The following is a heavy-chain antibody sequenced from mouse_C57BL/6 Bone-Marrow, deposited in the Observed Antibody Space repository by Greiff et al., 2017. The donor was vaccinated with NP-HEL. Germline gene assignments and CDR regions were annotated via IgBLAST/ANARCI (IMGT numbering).Heavy chain of an antibody. CDR2: IRNKANNHAT. V-gene: IGHV6-6*01. D-gene: IGHD1-1*01. J-gene: IGHJ4*01. Sequence: EVKLEESGGGLVQPGGSMKLSCAASGFTFSDAWMDWVRQSPEKGLEWVAEIRNKANNHATYYAESVKGRFTISRDDSKSSVYLQMHSLRAEDTGIYYCTRGPSTVVARAMDYWGQGTSVTVSS. CDR3: TRGPSTVVARAMDY. CDR1: GFTFSDAW.